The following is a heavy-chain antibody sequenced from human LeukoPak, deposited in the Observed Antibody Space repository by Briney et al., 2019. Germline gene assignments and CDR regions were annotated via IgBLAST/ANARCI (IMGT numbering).Heavy chain of an antibody. CDR1: GGSMSSGDYY. V-gene: IGHV4-30-4*01. D-gene: IGHD5-12*01. CDR3: ARDTHSGYDGY. Sequence: SQTLSLTCTVSGGSMSSGDYYWSWIRQPPGKGLEWIGYIYYSGGTYYNPSLKSRVTISVDTSKNQFSLKLSSVTAADTAVYYCARDTHSGYDGYWGQGTLVTVSS. CDR2: IYYSGGT. J-gene: IGHJ4*02.